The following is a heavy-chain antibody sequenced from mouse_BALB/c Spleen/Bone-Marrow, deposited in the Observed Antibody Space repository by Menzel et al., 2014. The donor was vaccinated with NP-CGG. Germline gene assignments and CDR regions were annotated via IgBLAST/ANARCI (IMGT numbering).Heavy chain of an antibody. Sequence: QVQLQQSGPELVRPGVSVKISCKGSGYTFTDYAMHWMKQSHAKSLEWIGVISTYSGNTNYNQKFKGKATMTVDKSSSTAYMELARLTSEDSAIYYCARSGYGYDWFAYWGQGTLVTVSA. D-gene: IGHD2-2*01. V-gene: IGHV1-67*01. CDR1: GYTFTDYA. CDR2: ISTYSGNT. CDR3: ARSGYGYDWFAY. J-gene: IGHJ3*01.